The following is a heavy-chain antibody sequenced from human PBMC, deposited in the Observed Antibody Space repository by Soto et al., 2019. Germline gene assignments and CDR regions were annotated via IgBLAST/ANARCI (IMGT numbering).Heavy chain of an antibody. CDR1: GFTFSSYS. Sequence: EVQLVESGGGLVKPGRSLRLSCAASGFTFSSYSMNWVRQAPGKGLEWVASISSSSSYIYYADSVKGRFTISRDNAKNSPYRQMNTLRAEDTAVYYCAGDSCGHYYDSSPLGVWGQGTTVPVSS. V-gene: IGHV3-21*01. CDR2: ISSSSSYI. J-gene: IGHJ6*02. CDR3: AGDSCGHYYDSSPLGV. D-gene: IGHD3-22*01.